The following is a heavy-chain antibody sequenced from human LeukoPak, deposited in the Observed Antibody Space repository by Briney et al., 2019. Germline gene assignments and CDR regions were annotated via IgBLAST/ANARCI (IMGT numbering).Heavy chain of an antibody. CDR2: IKQDGSEK. D-gene: IGHD6-19*01. V-gene: IGHV3-7*01. J-gene: IGHJ4*02. Sequence: GGSLRLSCAASGFTFGSYWMSWVRQAPGKGLEWVANIKQDGSEKYYVDSVKGRFTISRDNAKNSLYLQMNSLRAEDTAVYYCARDISSGWSEFDYWGQGTLVTVSS. CDR3: ARDISSGWSEFDY. CDR1: GFTFGSYW.